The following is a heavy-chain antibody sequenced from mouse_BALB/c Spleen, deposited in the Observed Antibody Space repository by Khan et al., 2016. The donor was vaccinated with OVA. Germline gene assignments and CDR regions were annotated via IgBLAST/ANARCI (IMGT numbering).Heavy chain of an antibody. D-gene: IGHD4-1*02. CDR1: GYTFTDYY. CDR3: TSTGTAWFAY. Sequence: QVQLKQSGAELARPGASVKLSCKASGYTFTDYYINWVKQRTGQGLEWIGEIYPGSGNTYYNEKFKGKATLTADKSSSTAYMQLSSLTSEDSAVYFCTSTGTAWFAYGGQGTLVTVSA. V-gene: IGHV1-77*01. CDR2: IYPGSGNT. J-gene: IGHJ3*01.